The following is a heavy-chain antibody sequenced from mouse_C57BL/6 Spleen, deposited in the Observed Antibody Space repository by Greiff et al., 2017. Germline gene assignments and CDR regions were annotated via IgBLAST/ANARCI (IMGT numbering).Heavy chain of an antibody. D-gene: IGHD1-1*01. CDR3: TRSPITTVVARYFDV. J-gene: IGHJ1*03. V-gene: IGHV1-15*01. CDR1: GYTFPDYE. Sequence: VQLQESGAELVRPGASVTLSCKASGYTFPDYEMHWVKQTPVHGLEWIGAIDPETGGTAYNQKFKGKAILTADKSSSTAYMELRSLTSEDSAVYYCTRSPITTVVARYFDVWGTGTTVTVSS. CDR2: IDPETGGT.